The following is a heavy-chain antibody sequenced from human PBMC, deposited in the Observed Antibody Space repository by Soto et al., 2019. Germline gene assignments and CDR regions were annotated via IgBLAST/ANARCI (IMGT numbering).Heavy chain of an antibody. V-gene: IGHV4-61*01. CDR3: ARWKYSYADLPGDWFDS. Sequence: QVQLQESGPGLVRPSETLSLTCTVSGASLTSGSYYWSWVRQPPGKGLEWIAYIYRSGSTNYNPPLKRRATISVDTSKNQCSLRLTSVTPADTAMYYCARWKYSYADLPGDWFDSWGQGTLVTVSS. J-gene: IGHJ5*01. CDR2: IYRSGST. D-gene: IGHD3-16*01. CDR1: GASLTSGSYY.